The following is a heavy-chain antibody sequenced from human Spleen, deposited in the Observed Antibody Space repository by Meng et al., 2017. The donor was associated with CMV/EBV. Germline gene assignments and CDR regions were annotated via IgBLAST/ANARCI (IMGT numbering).Heavy chain of an antibody. J-gene: IGHJ4*02. Sequence: LRTCGVGVGWIRQPPGKAREWLALIYWNDDKRYSPSLKSRLTITKDTSRNRVVLIMTDMDPEDTATYYCARGSRAWTNYEYVWGRIDYWGQGTLVTVSS. CDR3: ARGSRAWTNYEYVWGRIDY. CDR1: LRTCGVG. V-gene: IGHV2-5*01. D-gene: IGHD3-16*01. CDR2: IYWNDDK.